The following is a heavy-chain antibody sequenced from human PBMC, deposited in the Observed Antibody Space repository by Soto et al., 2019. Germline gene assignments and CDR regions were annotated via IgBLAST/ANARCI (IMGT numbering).Heavy chain of an antibody. CDR3: ARDYEGGAYHP. V-gene: IGHV3-33*01. CDR2: IWADGSNK. Sequence: QVLLVESGGGVVQPGGSLRLSCAASGFTFSNYGMHWVRQAPGKGLEWVAVIWADGSNKYYADSVKGRFTISRDNSKNALYLQISSLSAEDTAVYSCARDYEGGAYHPWGQGALVTVSS. CDR1: GFTFSNYG. D-gene: IGHD3-22*01. J-gene: IGHJ5*02.